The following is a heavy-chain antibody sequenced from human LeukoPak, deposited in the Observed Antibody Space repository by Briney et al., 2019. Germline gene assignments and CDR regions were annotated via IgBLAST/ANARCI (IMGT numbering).Heavy chain of an antibody. Sequence: GGSLRLSCAASGFTVSRNYMTWVRQAPGKGLEWVSVIYSNNTTYYADSVKGRFTISRDSSKNTLYLQMNSLRVEDTAIYYCARGITMMIVAPGYWGQGTLVTASS. CDR3: ARGITMMIVAPGY. CDR2: IYSNNTT. CDR1: GFTVSRNY. D-gene: IGHD3-22*01. V-gene: IGHV3-53*01. J-gene: IGHJ4*02.